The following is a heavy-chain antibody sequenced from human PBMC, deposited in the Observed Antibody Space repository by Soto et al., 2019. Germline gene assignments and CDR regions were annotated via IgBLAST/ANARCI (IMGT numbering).Heavy chain of an antibody. Sequence: NPSETLSLTCAVSGYSISSGYYWGWIRQPPGKGLEWIGSIYHSGSTYYNPSLKSRVTISVDTSKNQFSLKLSSVTAADTAVYYCARGSSRWELLPWFDPWGQGTLVTVSS. CDR2: IYHSGST. CDR1: GYSISSGYY. J-gene: IGHJ5*02. D-gene: IGHD1-26*01. V-gene: IGHV4-38-2*01. CDR3: ARGSSRWELLPWFDP.